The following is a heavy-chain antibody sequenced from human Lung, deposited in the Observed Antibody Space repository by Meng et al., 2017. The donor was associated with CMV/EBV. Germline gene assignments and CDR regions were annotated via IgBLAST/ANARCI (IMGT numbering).Heavy chain of an antibody. CDR2: IWYDGSNK. J-gene: IGHJ6*02. Sequence: SCAASGFTFSSYGMHWVRQAPGKGLEWVAVIWYDGSNKYYADSVKGRFTISRDNSKNTLYLQMNSLRAEDTAVYYCAKDHLITIYWGGMDGWGQGXTVTVSS. V-gene: IGHV3-33*06. CDR1: GFTFSSYG. D-gene: IGHD3-3*01. CDR3: AKDHLITIYWGGMDG.